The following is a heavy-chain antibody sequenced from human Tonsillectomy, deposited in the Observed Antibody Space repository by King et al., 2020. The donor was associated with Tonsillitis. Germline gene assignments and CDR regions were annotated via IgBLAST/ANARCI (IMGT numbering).Heavy chain of an antibody. CDR1: GYRFTTYW. Sequence: QLVQSGGEVKKPGESLKIYCKGSGYRFTTYWIGWVRQMPGKGLEWMGIIHPGDSDTRYSPSFQGQVTISADKSISTAYLQWSSLKASDTAMYYCARLYSGYDYYFDYWGQGTLVTVSS. D-gene: IGHD5-12*01. CDR2: IHPGDSDT. CDR3: ARLYSGYDYYFDY. J-gene: IGHJ4*02. V-gene: IGHV5-51*03.